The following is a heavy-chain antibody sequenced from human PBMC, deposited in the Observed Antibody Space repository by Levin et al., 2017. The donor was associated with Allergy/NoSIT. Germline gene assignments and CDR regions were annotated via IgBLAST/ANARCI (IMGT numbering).Heavy chain of an antibody. Sequence: SQTLSLTCTVSGGSIRSYYWSWIRQPPGKGLEWIGYIYYSGSTNYNPSLKSRVTISVDTSKNQFSLKLSSVTAADTAVYYCARCPNYYYYMDVWGKGTTVTVSS. V-gene: IGHV4-59*08. CDR2: IYYSGST. CDR3: ARCPNYYYYMDV. J-gene: IGHJ6*03. CDR1: GGSIRSYY.